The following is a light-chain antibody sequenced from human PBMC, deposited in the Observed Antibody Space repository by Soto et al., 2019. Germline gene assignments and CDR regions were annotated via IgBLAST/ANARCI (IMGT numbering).Light chain of an antibody. CDR3: QQYNKWPPGT. Sequence: EIVMTQSPATLSVSPGERATLSCRASQSVSSNLAWYQQKPGQAPRLLIYGASTRATGIPARFSGSGSGTEFTLTISSRQSEDFAVYYCQQYNKWPPGTFGQGTKLEIK. CDR2: GAS. V-gene: IGKV3-15*01. CDR1: QSVSSN. J-gene: IGKJ2*01.